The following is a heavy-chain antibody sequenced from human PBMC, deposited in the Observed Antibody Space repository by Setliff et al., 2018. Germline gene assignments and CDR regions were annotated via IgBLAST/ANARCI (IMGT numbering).Heavy chain of an antibody. CDR1: GSSISSYY. CDR3: AGVSTVTTWPYYYYMDV. Sequence: SETLSLTCTVSGSSISSYYWSWIRQPAGKGLEWIGRIYTSGSTNYNPSLKSRVTMSVDTSKNQFSLKLSSVTAADTAVYYCAGVSTVTTWPYYYYMDVWGKGTTVTVSS. J-gene: IGHJ6*03. V-gene: IGHV4-4*07. CDR2: IYTSGST. D-gene: IGHD4-4*01.